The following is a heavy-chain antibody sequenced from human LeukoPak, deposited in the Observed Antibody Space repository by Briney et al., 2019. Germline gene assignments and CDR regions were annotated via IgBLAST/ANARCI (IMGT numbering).Heavy chain of an antibody. Sequence: GGSLRLSCAASGFTFSNYALSWVRQAPGKGLEWVSLISGSGDSAYYTDSVKGRFTISRDNSKNTLYLQMNSLRAEDTAVYYCAAGDSSGSYSIGAFDFWGQGTLVTVSS. CDR2: ISGSGDSA. D-gene: IGHD3-10*01. CDR3: AAGDSSGSYSIGAFDF. J-gene: IGHJ4*02. CDR1: GFTFSNYA. V-gene: IGHV3-23*01.